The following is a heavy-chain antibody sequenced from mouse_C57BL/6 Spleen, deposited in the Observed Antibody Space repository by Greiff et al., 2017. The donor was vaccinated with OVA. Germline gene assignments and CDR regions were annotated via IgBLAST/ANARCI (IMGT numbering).Heavy chain of an antibody. CDR3: ARGQEWFAY. CDR2: IDPSDSYT. Sequence: QVQLKQPGAELVMPGASVKLSCKASGYTFTSYWMHWVKQRPGQGLEWIGEIDPSDSYTNYNQKFKGKSTLTVDKPSSTAYMQLSSLTSEDSAVYYCARGQEWFAYWGQGTLVTVSA. V-gene: IGHV1-69*01. J-gene: IGHJ3*01. CDR1: GYTFTSYW. D-gene: IGHD6-1*01.